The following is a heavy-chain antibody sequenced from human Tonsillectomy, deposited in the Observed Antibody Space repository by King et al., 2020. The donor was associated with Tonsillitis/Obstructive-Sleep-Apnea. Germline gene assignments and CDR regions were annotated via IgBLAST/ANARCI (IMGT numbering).Heavy chain of an antibody. J-gene: IGHJ5*02. CDR1: GYTFTSYG. D-gene: IGHD4-23*01. CDR3: ARSQPRWLAPLVWFDP. Sequence: QLVQSGAEVKKPGASVKVSCKASGYTFTSYGVSWVRQAPGQGLEWMGWISVHNGNRDYAQKFQGRVTMTTDTSTTTSYMELRSLRSDDTAVYYCARSQPRWLAPLVWFDPWGEGTLVTVSS. CDR2: ISVHNGNR. V-gene: IGHV1-18*01.